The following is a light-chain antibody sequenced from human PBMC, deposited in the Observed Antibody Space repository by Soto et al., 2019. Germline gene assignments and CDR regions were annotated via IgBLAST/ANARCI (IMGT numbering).Light chain of an antibody. V-gene: IGKV3-15*01. J-gene: IGKJ1*01. Sequence: EIVLTQSPDTLSVSPGERATLSCRASQSVSSNLAWYQQKPGQAPRLLIYGASTRATGIPARFSGSGSGTEFTLTISSLQSEDFAVYYCQQYNNWPPKTFGQGTKVDI. CDR3: QQYNNWPPKT. CDR2: GAS. CDR1: QSVSSN.